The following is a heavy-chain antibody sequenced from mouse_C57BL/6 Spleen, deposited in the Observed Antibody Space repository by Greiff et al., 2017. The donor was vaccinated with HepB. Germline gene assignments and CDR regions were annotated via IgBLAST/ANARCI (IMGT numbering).Heavy chain of an antibody. D-gene: IGHD2-10*01. Sequence: EVQGVESGGGLVKPGGSLKLSCAASGFTFSSYAMSWVRQTPEKRLEWVATISDGGSYTYYPDNVKGRFTISRDNAKNNLYLQMSHLKSDDTAIYYCAREGSFYGNYNYWGQGTTLTVSS. V-gene: IGHV5-4*01. CDR1: GFTFSSYA. J-gene: IGHJ2*01. CDR2: ISDGGSYT. CDR3: AREGSFYGNYNY.